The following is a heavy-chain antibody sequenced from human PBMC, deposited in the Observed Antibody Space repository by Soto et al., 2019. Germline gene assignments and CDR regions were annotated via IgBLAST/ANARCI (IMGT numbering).Heavy chain of an antibody. D-gene: IGHD3-9*01. J-gene: IGHJ6*02. CDR1: GFTFSSYS. V-gene: IGHV3-21*01. Sequence: EVQLVESGGGLVKPGGSLRLSCAASGFTFSSYSMNWVRQAPGKGLEWVPSISSSSSYIYYADSVKGRFTISRDNAKNSLYLQMNSLRAEDTAVYYCARDVVSQSMTGYYTSYYYGMDVWGQGTTVTVSS. CDR2: ISSSSSYI. CDR3: ARDVVSQSMTGYYTSYYYGMDV.